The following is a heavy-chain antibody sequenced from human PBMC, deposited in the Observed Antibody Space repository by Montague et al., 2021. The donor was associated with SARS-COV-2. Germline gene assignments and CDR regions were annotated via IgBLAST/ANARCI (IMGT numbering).Heavy chain of an antibody. Sequence: SLRLSCAASGFNFGEFGISWVRQAPGQGPEWIGFIRRKTYGGTAEYAASVKGRFTISRDDSKNIAYLQMDSLKIDDTAMYYCTRSLMDIISTISGYFDFWGQGVLVTVSS. CDR1: GFNFGEFG. D-gene: IGHD5/OR15-5a*01. CDR3: TRSLMDIISTISGYFDF. J-gene: IGHJ5*01. CDR2: IRRKTYGGTA. V-gene: IGHV3-49*04.